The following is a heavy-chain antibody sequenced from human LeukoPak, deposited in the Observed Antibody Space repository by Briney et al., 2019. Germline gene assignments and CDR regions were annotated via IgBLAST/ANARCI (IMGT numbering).Heavy chain of an antibody. CDR1: GGSISSGDYY. CDR2: IYCSGST. CDR3: AREGSTGATRYFDY. J-gene: IGHJ4*02. Sequence: PSQTLSLTCTVSGGSISSGDYYWSWIRQPPGKGLEWIGYIYCSGSTYYNPSLKSRVTIPVDTSKNQFSLKLSSVTAADTAVYYCAREGSTGATRYFDYWGQGTLVTVSS. D-gene: IGHD1-26*01. V-gene: IGHV4-30-4*08.